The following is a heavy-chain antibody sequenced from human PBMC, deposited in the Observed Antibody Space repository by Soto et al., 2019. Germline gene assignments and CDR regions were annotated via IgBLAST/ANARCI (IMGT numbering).Heavy chain of an antibody. J-gene: IGHJ6*01. D-gene: IGHD6-13*01. V-gene: IGHV1-69*01. CDR3: ARGGQQRNASYYYEVDV. CDR2: SIPIFRTA. CDR1: GGTFSSYP. Sequence: QVPLVQSGAAVKKPGSSVKVSCKASGGTFSSYPISCVLQTPGQGLEWMGGSIPIFRTANYAQKFPGRVTITADESTSTVYLELSSLRAEDTAVYYCARGGQQRNASYYYEVDVWGQGPKVTVSS.